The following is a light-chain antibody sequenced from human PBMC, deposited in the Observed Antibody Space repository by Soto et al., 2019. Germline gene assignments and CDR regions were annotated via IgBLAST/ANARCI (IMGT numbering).Light chain of an antibody. CDR3: QQYYNPPWT. V-gene: IGKV1-33*01. Sequence: DIQMTQSPSSLSASVGDRVTITCRASQNIINYLNWYQQKPGKAPKLLIYAASNLQTGVPSRFSGSGSGTDFTLTISSLQPEDFATYYCQQYYNPPWTFGHGTKVEIK. CDR2: AAS. J-gene: IGKJ1*01. CDR1: QNIINY.